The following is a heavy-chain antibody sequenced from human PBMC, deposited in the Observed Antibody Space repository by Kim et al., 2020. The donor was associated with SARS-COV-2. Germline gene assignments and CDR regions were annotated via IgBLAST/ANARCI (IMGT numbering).Heavy chain of an antibody. CDR2: IYHSGST. V-gene: IGHV4-4*02. CDR1: GGSISSSNW. J-gene: IGHJ6*02. CDR3: ASHKSGSGSYYVHYGMDV. Sequence: SETLSLTCAVSGGSISSSNWWSWVRQPPGKGLEWIGEIYHSGSTNYNPSLKSRVTISVDKSKNQFSLKLSSVTAADTAVYYCASHKSGSGSYYVHYGMDVWGQGTTVTVSS. D-gene: IGHD3-10*01.